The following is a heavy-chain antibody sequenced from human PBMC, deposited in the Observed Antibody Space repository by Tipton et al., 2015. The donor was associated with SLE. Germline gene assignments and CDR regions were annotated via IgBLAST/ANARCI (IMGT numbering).Heavy chain of an antibody. CDR1: GGSISSGPYH. Sequence: TLSLTCTVSGGSISSGPYHWSWIRQPPKQGLEWIGWIYHTGSTDYNPSLKSRVTISVDTSKNQFSLRLSSVTAADTAVYYCARDYYGSGFDAFDIWGQGTMVTVSS. CDR2: IYHTGST. J-gene: IGHJ3*02. D-gene: IGHD3-10*01. V-gene: IGHV4-61*01. CDR3: ARDYYGSGFDAFDI.